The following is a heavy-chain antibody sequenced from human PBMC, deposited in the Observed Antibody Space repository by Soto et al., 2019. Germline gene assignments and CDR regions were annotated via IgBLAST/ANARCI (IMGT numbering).Heavy chain of an antibody. Sequence: ELQLVESGGGLVKPGGSLRLSCAGPDFSFSDAWMNWVRQAPGKGLDWVGRIKSNADGGTTDYAAPVKGRFTISRDDSTKTLYLQMNSLKTEDTAVYYCTAHNFLSGSGFDPWGQGTLVTVSS. D-gene: IGHD3-3*01. J-gene: IGHJ5*02. CDR3: TAHNFLSGSGFDP. V-gene: IGHV3-15*07. CDR1: DFSFSDAW. CDR2: IKSNADGGTT.